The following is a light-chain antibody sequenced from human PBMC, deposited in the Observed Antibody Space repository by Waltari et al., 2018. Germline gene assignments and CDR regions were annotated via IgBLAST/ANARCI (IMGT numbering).Light chain of an antibody. V-gene: IGKV1-33*01. CDR1: QPITNY. CDR3: QQYDNRPIFA. Sequence: DIRLTQYPSSLSASLVDRVTIPRQASQPITNYLNWYQQKVGETPKLLIHDASNLETGVPSRFSGSQSGTHFTLTIASLQPEDVATYYCQQYDNRPIFAFGPGTKVDIK. CDR2: DAS. J-gene: IGKJ3*01.